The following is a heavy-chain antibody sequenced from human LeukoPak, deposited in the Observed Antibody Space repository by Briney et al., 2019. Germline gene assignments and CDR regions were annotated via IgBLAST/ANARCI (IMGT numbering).Heavy chain of an antibody. CDR2: INPNSGGT. D-gene: IGHD4-17*01. J-gene: IGHJ4*02. CDR1: GYTFTGYY. Sequence: ASVKVSCKASGYTFTGYYMHWVRQAPGQGLEWMGWINPNSGGTNYAQKFQGRVTMTRDTSISTAYMELSRLRSDDTAVYYCARTGVTTWPPSLYYFDYWGQGTLVTVSS. CDR3: ARTGVTTWPPSLYYFDY. V-gene: IGHV1-2*02.